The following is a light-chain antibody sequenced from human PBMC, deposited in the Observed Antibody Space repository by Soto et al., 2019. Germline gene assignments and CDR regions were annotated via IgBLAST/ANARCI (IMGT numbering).Light chain of an antibody. J-gene: IGKJ1*01. V-gene: IGKV3-15*01. CDR2: GAS. CDR3: QQYNNSLGT. Sequence: EIVMTQSPATLSVSPGERATLSCRASQSVSSNLAWYQQKPGQAPGLLIYGASTRATGIPARFSGSGSGTEFTLTISSLQSEDFAVYYCQQYNNSLGTFGQGTKV. CDR1: QSVSSN.